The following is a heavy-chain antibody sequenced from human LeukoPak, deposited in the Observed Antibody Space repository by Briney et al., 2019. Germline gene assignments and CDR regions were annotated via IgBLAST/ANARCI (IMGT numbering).Heavy chain of an antibody. CDR1: GFTFSSYA. D-gene: IGHD3-22*01. V-gene: IGHV3-30-3*01. Sequence: GGSLRLSCAASGFTFSSYAMHWVRQAPGKGLEWVAVISYDGSNKYYADSVKGRFTISRDNSKNTLYLQMNSLRAEGTAVYYCAREAESMIVVVTINWFDPWGQGTLVTVSS. CDR2: ISYDGSNK. J-gene: IGHJ5*02. CDR3: AREAESMIVVVTINWFDP.